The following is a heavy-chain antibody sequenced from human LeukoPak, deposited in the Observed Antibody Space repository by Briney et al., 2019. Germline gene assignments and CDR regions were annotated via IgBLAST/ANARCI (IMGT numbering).Heavy chain of an antibody. V-gene: IGHV4-39*01. Sequence: PSETLSLTCTVSGGSISSSSYYWGWIRQPPGKGLEWIGSIYYSGSTYYNPSLKSRVTISVDTSKNQFSLKLSSVTAADTAVYYCARSYGEMATTIDYWGQGTLVTVSS. D-gene: IGHD5-24*01. CDR3: ARSYGEMATTIDY. CDR1: GGSISSSSYY. J-gene: IGHJ4*02. CDR2: IYYSGST.